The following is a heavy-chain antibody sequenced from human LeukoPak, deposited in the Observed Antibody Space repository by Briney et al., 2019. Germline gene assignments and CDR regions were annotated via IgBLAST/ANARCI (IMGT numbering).Heavy chain of an antibody. CDR1: GASISLYY. CDR3: ARVVATIRGPDAFDI. D-gene: IGHD5-12*01. CDR2: VHATGTT. J-gene: IGHJ3*02. V-gene: IGHV4-4*07. Sequence: SVTLSLTCSVSGASISLYYWSWVRQSAGKQPEWIGRVHATGTTNYNPSLRSRVSLSVDTFKKQFSLKLSSVTAADTAVYYCARVVATIRGPDAFDIWGQGTMVTVSS.